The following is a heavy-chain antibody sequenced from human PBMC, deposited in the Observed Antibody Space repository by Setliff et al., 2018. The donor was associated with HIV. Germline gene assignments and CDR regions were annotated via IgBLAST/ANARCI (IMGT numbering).Heavy chain of an antibody. J-gene: IGHJ6*02. CDR3: ARDSVVKPGGMDV. V-gene: IGHV1-46*01. CDR2: INPSGGST. Sequence: ASVKVSCKPSGYSFTNHYMHWVRQAPGQGLEWMGIINPSGGSTSYAQKFQGRVTMTRDTSTSTVYMELSSLRSEDTAVYYCARDSVVKPGGMDVWGQGTTVTVSS. D-gene: IGHD2-15*01. CDR1: GYSFTNHY.